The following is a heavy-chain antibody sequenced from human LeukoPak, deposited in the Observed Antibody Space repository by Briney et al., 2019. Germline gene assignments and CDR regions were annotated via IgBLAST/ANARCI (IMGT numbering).Heavy chain of an antibody. J-gene: IGHJ3*02. V-gene: IGHV4-31*03. CDR3: ARDRVVVAATVGVGAFDI. CDR1: GGSISSGGYY. CDR2: IYYSGST. Sequence: SQTLSLTCTVSGGSISSGGYYWSRIRQHPGKGLEWIGYIYYSGSTYYNPSLKSRVTISVDTSKNQFSLKLSSVTAADTAVYYCARDRVVVAATVGVGAFDIWGQGTMVTVSS. D-gene: IGHD2-15*01.